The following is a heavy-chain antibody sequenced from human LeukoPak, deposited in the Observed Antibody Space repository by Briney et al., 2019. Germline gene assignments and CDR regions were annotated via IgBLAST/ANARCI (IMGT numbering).Heavy chain of an antibody. CDR1: GFTFSSYG. Sequence: GGSLRLSCAASGFTFSSYGMHWVRQAPGKGLEWVAVISYDGSNKYYADSVKGRFTISRDNSKNTLYLQMNSLRAEDTAVYYCAKYGVDHFDYWGQGTLVTVSS. D-gene: IGHD2-15*01. CDR3: AKYGVDHFDY. CDR2: ISYDGSNK. J-gene: IGHJ4*02. V-gene: IGHV3-30*18.